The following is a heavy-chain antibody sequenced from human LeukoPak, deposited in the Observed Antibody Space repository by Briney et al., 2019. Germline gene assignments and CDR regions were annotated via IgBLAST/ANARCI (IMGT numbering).Heavy chain of an antibody. CDR3: ASRYSYDLFDY. CDR1: GGSISSSSYY. J-gene: IGHJ4*02. D-gene: IGHD5-18*01. CDR2: INYSGNT. V-gene: IGHV4-39*07. Sequence: SSETLSLTCTVSGGSISSSSYYWGWIRQPPGKGLQWIGSINYSGNTYYNPSLKSRVTISVDTSKNQFSLKLSSVTAADTAVYYCASRYSYDLFDYWGQGTLVTVSS.